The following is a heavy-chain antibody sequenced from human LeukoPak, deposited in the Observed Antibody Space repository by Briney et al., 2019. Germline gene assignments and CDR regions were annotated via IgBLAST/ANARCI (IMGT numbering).Heavy chain of an antibody. Sequence: PGGSLRLSCAASGFTFSSYGMHWVRQAPGKGLEWVAVISYDGSNKYYADSVKGRSTISRDNSKNTLYLQMNSLRAEDTAVYYCAKGGRSSSSSLGYWGQGTLVTVSS. CDR3: AKGGRSSSSSLGY. J-gene: IGHJ4*02. CDR1: GFTFSSYG. D-gene: IGHD6-6*01. CDR2: ISYDGSNK. V-gene: IGHV3-30*18.